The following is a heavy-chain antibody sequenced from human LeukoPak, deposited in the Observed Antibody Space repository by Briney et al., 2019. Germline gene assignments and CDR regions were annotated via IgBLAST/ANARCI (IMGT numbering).Heavy chain of an antibody. D-gene: IGHD6-25*01. CDR1: GFRFTSYW. CDR3: ARHRKAAGDFDY. CDR2: IYPGDSDT. V-gene: IGHV5-51*01. Sequence: GESLKISFEGSGFRFTSYWIGWVRQMPGKGLEWMGLIYPGDSDTRYSPSFQGQVTISADKSISTAYLQWSSLKASDTAMYYCARHRKAAGDFDYWGQGTLVTVSS. J-gene: IGHJ4*02.